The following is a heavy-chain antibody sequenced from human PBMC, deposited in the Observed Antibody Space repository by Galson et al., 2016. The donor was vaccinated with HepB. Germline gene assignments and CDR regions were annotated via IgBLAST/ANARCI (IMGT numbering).Heavy chain of an antibody. CDR1: GFTLNTNN. Sequence: SLRLSCAVSGFTLNTNNMTWVRQAPGKGLEWVSVIFGGGSPYYADAVAGRFIISTDESQNIVYLQMKSLTADDTAVYYCTRDLHGDGPNPAVHRGDYWGQGTLVTVSS. D-gene: IGHD3-10*01. J-gene: IGHJ4*02. CDR3: TRDLHGDGPNPAVHRGDY. V-gene: IGHV3-53*01. CDR2: IFGGGSP.